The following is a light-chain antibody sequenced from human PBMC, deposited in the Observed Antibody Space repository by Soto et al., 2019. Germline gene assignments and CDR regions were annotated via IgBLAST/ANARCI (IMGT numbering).Light chain of an antibody. CDR1: QDLRNY. CDR2: AAS. Sequence: DIQMTQSPSSLSASVGDRVTITCQASQDLRNYLDWYQQKPGKAPKILIYAASNLETGVPSRFSGSGSGTHFTFTISSLQPEDIATYYCQQYDNLPYTFGQGTKLEIK. V-gene: IGKV1-33*01. J-gene: IGKJ2*01. CDR3: QQYDNLPYT.